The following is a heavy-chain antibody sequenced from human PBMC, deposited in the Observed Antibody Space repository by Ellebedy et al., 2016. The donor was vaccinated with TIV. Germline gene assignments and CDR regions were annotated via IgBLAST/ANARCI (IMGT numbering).Heavy chain of an antibody. CDR3: ARTRGLPAAYYFDY. Sequence: SETLSLXXAVYGGSFSGYYWTWIRQPPGKGLEWIGEINHSGSTDYNPSLKSRVTISVDTSKNQFSLKLSSVTAADTAVYYCARTRGLPAAYYFDYWGQGTLVTVSS. J-gene: IGHJ4*02. CDR2: INHSGST. CDR1: GGSFSGYY. V-gene: IGHV4-34*01. D-gene: IGHD3/OR15-3a*01.